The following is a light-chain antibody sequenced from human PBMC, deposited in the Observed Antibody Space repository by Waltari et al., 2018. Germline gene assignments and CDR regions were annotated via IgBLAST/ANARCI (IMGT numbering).Light chain of an antibody. CDR1: QRISRN. CDR2: GAS. CDR3: QQYDYFWS. J-gene: IGKJ1*01. V-gene: IGKV3-15*01. Sequence: EILMTQSPATLSVSPGDTATLSCRASQRISRNLAWYQQRLGQAPRLLIYGASTRATGVPARFSGRGSGTDFTLIIRSLQSEDFAVYFCQQYDYFWSFGQGTKVEI.